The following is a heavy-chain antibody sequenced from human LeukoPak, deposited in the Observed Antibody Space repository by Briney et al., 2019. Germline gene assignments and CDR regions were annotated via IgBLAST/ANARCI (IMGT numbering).Heavy chain of an antibody. V-gene: IGHV1-24*01. D-gene: IGHD5-24*01. Sequence: ASVKVSCKVSGYTLTELSMHWVRQAPGKGLEWMGGFDPEDGETIYAQKFQGRVTITTDESTSTAYMELSSLRSEDTAVYYCARGRDGYNLDWGQGTLVTVSS. CDR1: GYTLTELS. J-gene: IGHJ4*02. CDR3: ARGRDGYNLD. CDR2: FDPEDGET.